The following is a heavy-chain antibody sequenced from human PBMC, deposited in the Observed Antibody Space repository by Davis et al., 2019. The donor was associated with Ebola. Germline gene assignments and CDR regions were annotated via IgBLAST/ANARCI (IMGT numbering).Heavy chain of an antibody. CDR2: ISGSGGST. CDR3: ARDLYHARIAAAGTAGSMDV. D-gene: IGHD6-13*01. V-gene: IGHV3-23*01. Sequence: PGGSLRLSCAASGFTFSSYAMSWVRQAPGKGLEWVSAISGSGGSTYYADSVKGRFTISRDNAKNSLYLQMNSLRDEDTAVYYCARDLYHARIAAAGTAGSMDVWGQGTTVTVSS. CDR1: GFTFSSYA. J-gene: IGHJ6*02.